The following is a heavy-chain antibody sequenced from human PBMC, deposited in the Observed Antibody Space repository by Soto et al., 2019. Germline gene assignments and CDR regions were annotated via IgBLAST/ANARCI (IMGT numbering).Heavy chain of an antibody. Sequence: GGSLRLSCSASEFPVSTTYMSWVRQAPGKGLECVAIIFANGNAYSAASVKGRFSISRDSSKNTVYLQMDRLRAEDTAVYYCARNYYGSGSYAPWFDPWGQGTLVTVSS. CDR2: IFANGNA. CDR1: EFPVSTTY. J-gene: IGHJ5*02. D-gene: IGHD3-10*01. V-gene: IGHV3-66*01. CDR3: ARNYYGSGSYAPWFDP.